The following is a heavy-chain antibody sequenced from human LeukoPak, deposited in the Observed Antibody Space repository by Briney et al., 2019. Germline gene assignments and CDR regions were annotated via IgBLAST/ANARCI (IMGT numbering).Heavy chain of an antibody. Sequence: SGTLSLTCGVSGGSITSTNWWSWVRPPPGQGLEWIGEVSLSGLTNYNPALSSRVIMALDTSKNHLSLHLTSVTAADTAVYYYSRENGAFSPFGYWGQGYLVTVLS. CDR3: SRENGAFSPFGY. CDR2: VSLSGLT. CDR1: GGSITSTNW. V-gene: IGHV4-4*02. D-gene: IGHD2-8*01. J-gene: IGHJ4*02.